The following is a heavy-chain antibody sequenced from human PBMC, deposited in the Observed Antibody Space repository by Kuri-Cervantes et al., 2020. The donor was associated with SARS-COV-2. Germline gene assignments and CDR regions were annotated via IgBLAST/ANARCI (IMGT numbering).Heavy chain of an antibody. D-gene: IGHD3-22*01. CDR3: SRGEYYYDTTRYYFDS. CDR2: IRSKAYGGTT. Sequence: GGSLRLSCTASGFTFGDYAMNWVRLAPGKGLEWVGFIRSKAYGGTTEYAASVKGRLTISRDDSKSIAYLQMNSLKTEDTAVYYCSRGEYYYDTTRYYFDSWGQGTLVTVSS. J-gene: IGHJ4*02. CDR1: GFTFGDYA. V-gene: IGHV3-49*04.